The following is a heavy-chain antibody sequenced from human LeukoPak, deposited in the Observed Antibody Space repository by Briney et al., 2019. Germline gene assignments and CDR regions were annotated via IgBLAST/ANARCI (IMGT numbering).Heavy chain of an antibody. CDR1: GGSISSYY. D-gene: IGHD1-26*01. V-gene: IGHV4-59*01. Sequence: PSETLSLTCTVSGGSISSYYWSWIRQPPGKGLEWIGYIYYSGSTNYNPSLKSRVTISVDTSKNQLSLKLSSVTAADTAVYYCARTYSGSYYKDFFDYWGQGTLVTVSS. J-gene: IGHJ4*02. CDR3: ARTYSGSYYKDFFDY. CDR2: IYYSGST.